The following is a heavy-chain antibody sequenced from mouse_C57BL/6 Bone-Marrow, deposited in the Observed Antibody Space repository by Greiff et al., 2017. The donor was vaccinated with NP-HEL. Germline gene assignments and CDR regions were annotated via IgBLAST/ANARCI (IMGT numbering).Heavy chain of an antibody. CDR3: TSSPVDAMDY. CDR1: GFNIKDDY. CDR2: IDPENGDT. V-gene: IGHV14-4*01. J-gene: IGHJ4*01. Sequence: SGAELVRPGASVKLSCTASGFNIKDDYMHWVKQRPEQGLEWIGWIDPENGDTEYASKFQGKATITADTSSNTAYLQLSSLTSEDTAVYYCTSSPVDAMDYWGQGTSVTVSS.